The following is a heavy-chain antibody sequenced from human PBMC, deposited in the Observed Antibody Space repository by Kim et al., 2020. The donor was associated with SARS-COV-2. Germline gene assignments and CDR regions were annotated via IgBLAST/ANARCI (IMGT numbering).Heavy chain of an antibody. J-gene: IGHJ6*02. CDR1: GFTVSSNY. D-gene: IGHD3-16*01. Sequence: GGSLRLSCAASGFTVSSNYMSWVRQAPGKGLEWVSVIYSGGSTYYADSVKGRFTISRDNSKNTLYLQMNSLRAEDTAVYYCARVGGRYVGYYYYGMDVWGQGTTVTVSS. V-gene: IGHV3-53*01. CDR3: ARVGGRYVGYYYYGMDV. CDR2: IYSGGST.